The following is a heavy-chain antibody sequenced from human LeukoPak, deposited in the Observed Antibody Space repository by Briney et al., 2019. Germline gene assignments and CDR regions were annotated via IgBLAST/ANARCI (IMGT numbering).Heavy chain of an antibody. J-gene: IGHJ4*02. CDR1: GYSFSTHW. Sequence: GESLKISCKGSGYSFSTHWIGWVRQMPGKGLEWMGNIFPRDSDTRYSPSFQGQVTISADKSISTAYLQWSSLKASDTAMYYCARYGYCSGGSCYSFDYWGQGTLVTVSS. D-gene: IGHD2-15*01. CDR3: ARYGYCSGGSCYSFDY. CDR2: IFPRDSDT. V-gene: IGHV5-51*01.